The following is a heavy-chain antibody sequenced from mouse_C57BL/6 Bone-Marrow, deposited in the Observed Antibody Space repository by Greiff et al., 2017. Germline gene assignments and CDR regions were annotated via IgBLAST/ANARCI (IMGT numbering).Heavy chain of an antibody. Sequence: EVKLEESGGGLVQPGGSMKLSCVASGFTFSNYWMNWVRQSPEKGLEWVAQIRLKSDNYATHYAESVKGRFTISRDDSKSSVYLQMNNLRAEDTGNYYCPFYSDMDYWGQGTSVTVSS. CDR3: PFYSDMDY. J-gene: IGHJ4*01. V-gene: IGHV6-3*01. CDR2: IRLKSDNYAT. CDR1: GFTFSNYW.